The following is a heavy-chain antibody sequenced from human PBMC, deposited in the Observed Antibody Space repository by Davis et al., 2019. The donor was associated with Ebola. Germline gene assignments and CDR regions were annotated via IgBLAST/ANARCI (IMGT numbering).Heavy chain of an antibody. CDR3: AGEYYSDY. J-gene: IGHJ4*02. Sequence: SETLSLTCTVSGGSITGDSFYWDWIRQPPGKGLEWIGIIYYNGNAYYNPSLESRVTISIDTSKDQFSLKLSSVTAADTAVYYCAGEYYSDYWGQGVLVTVSA. CDR1: GGSITGDSFY. V-gene: IGHV4-39*01. CDR2: IYYNGNA. D-gene: IGHD3-10*01.